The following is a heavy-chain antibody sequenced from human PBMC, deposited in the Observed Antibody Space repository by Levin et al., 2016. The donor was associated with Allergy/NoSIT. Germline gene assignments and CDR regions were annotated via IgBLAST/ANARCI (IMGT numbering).Heavy chain of an antibody. Sequence: GESLKISCVASGFTFDDYSMYWVRQIPGKGLEYVSLISWDGGTTHYADSVKGRFTISRDNAKNSLYLQMNSLRAEDTALYYCAKDIAWSGGPPLYGMDAWGQGTTVTVSS. V-gene: IGHV3-43*01. J-gene: IGHJ6*02. CDR1: GFTFDDYS. CDR3: AKDIAWSGGPPLYGMDA. D-gene: IGHD3-3*01. CDR2: ISWDGGTT.